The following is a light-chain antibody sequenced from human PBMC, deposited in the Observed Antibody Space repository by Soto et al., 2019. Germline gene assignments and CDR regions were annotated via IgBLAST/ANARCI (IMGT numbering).Light chain of an antibody. CDR1: QNINNY. CDR3: QQYENLPT. CDR2: DAS. Sequence: RVTQSPSSVSASVGDRVTITCQTSQNINNYLNWYQQKPGRAPKLLIYDASNLEAGVPSRFRGSGSGTDFTFTISRLQPEDIATYYCQQYENLPTFGQGTRLEIK. J-gene: IGKJ5*01. V-gene: IGKV1-33*01.